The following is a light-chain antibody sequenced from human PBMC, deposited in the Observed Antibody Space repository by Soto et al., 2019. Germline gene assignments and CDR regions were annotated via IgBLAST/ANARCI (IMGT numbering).Light chain of an antibody. V-gene: IGKV3-20*01. CDR1: QTVVSSF. CDR2: GAS. Sequence: EIVLTQSPGTLSLSPGERATLSCRASQTVVSSFLAWFQHKPGQAPRLLIYGASTRATGIPDRFSGSGSGTDFTLTISRLEPEDFAVYYCHQYGSSQTFGQGTKVDIK. CDR3: HQYGSSQT. J-gene: IGKJ1*01.